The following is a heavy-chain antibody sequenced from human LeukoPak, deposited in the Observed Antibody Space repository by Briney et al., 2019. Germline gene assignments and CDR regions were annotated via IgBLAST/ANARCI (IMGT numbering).Heavy chain of an antibody. D-gene: IGHD2-2*02. CDR1: GFTFSFYG. Sequence: PGGSLRLSCATSGFTFSFYGMHWVRQAPGKGLEWVAFIQYGGSYKFYADSVQGRFSSSRDNSESTLFLQINSLRPDYTALYYCAKTSDQLLYSKFDFWGQGTLVTVSS. V-gene: IGHV3-30*02. CDR3: AKTSDQLLYSKFDF. J-gene: IGHJ4*02. CDR2: IQYGGSYK.